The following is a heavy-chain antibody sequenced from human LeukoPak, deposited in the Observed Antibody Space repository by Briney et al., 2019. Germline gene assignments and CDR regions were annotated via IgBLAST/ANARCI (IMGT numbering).Heavy chain of an antibody. D-gene: IGHD1-20*01. V-gene: IGHV4-39*07. CDR2: IYYSGST. J-gene: IGHJ3*02. Sequence: SETLSLTCTVSGGSINSGTNYWAWISQPPGKGLEWIGTIYYSGSTYYNPSLNSRVTMSLDTSKNQSSLKLSSVTAADTAVYYCAREAYNWNVDAFDIWGQGTMVTVSS. CDR3: AREAYNWNVDAFDI. CDR1: GGSINSGTNY.